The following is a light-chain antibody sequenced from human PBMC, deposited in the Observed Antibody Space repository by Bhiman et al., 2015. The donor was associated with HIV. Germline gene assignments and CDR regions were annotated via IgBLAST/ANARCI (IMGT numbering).Light chain of an antibody. CDR2: GTT. J-gene: IGLJ2*01. V-gene: IGLV1-50*01. Sequence: QTVLTQPPSVSGAPGQRVTISCTGSSSNFGAGYEVHWYHQIPGTAPKLLIHGTTNRPSGVPDRFSASKSGTSATLGITGLQTGDEADYYCATWDSSLSAEVFGGGTKLTVL. CDR3: ATWDSSLSAEV. CDR1: SSNFGAGYE.